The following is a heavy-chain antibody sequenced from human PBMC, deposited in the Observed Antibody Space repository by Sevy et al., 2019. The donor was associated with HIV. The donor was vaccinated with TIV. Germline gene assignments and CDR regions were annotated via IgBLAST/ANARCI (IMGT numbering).Heavy chain of an antibody. D-gene: IGHD1-1*01. Sequence: RGSLRLSCAASGFTFSDTWMSWVRQAPGKGLEWVGRIKRKTDGETTDYVAPVKGRFSISRDDSRNTVYLQMNTLQTEDTALYYCTTLGTLSAPDLWGQGTMVTVSS. J-gene: IGHJ3*01. CDR3: TTLGTLSAPDL. V-gene: IGHV3-15*01. CDR2: IKRKTDGETT. CDR1: GFTFSDTW.